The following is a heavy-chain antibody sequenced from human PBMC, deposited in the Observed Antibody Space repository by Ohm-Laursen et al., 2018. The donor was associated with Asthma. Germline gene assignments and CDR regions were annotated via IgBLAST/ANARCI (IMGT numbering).Heavy chain of an antibody. CDR2: ISATNGNT. CDR1: GYTFISYG. V-gene: IGHV1-18*04. Sequence: GASVKVSCKVAGYTFISYGISWVRQAPGQGLEWMGWISATNGNTKYAQKVQGRVTMTTDTSTSTAYMELSSLRSEDTAVYYCAQSVYGPGGVCLGGWGQGTLVTVSS. J-gene: IGHJ4*02. D-gene: IGHD2-8*02. CDR3: AQSVYGPGGVCLGG.